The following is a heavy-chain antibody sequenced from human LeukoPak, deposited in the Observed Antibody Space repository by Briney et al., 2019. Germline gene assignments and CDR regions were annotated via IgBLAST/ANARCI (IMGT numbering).Heavy chain of an antibody. Sequence: GGSLRLSCAASGVTLSSYAMSWARQAPGKGLEWVSGISSSGSGGNTYYADSVKGRFTISRDNSKNTLYLQMNSLRAEDTAVYYCARALYSYGYPYYFDYWGQGTLVTVSS. V-gene: IGHV3-23*01. CDR1: GVTLSSYA. CDR2: ISSSGSGGNT. D-gene: IGHD5-18*01. CDR3: ARALYSYGYPYYFDY. J-gene: IGHJ4*02.